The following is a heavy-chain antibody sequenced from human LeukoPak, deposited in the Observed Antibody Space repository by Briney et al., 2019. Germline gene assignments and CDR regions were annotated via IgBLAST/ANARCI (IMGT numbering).Heavy chain of an antibody. J-gene: IGHJ6*02. D-gene: IGHD3-10*02. CDR1: GGSISSYY. CDR3: ARIMSVVRGVIISYGMDV. CDR2: IYYSGST. Sequence: SETLSLTCTVSGGSISSYYWGWIRQPPGKGLEWIGYIYYSGSTNYNPSLKSRVTISVDTSKNQFSLKLSSVTAADTAVYYCARIMSVVRGVIISYGMDVWGQGTTVTVSS. V-gene: IGHV4-59*01.